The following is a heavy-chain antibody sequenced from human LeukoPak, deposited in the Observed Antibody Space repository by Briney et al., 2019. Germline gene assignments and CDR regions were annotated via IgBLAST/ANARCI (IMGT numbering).Heavy chain of an antibody. CDR1: GFTFSSYG. D-gene: IGHD6-19*01. V-gene: IGHV3-33*03. J-gene: IGHJ4*02. Sequence: PGRSLRLSCAASGFTFSSYGMHWVRQAPGKGLEWVAVIWYDGSNKYYADSVKGRFTISRDNSKSTLYLQMNSLRAEDTAVYYCRSGYTSGWYRPDYWGQGTLVTVSS. CDR2: IWYDGSNK. CDR3: RSGYTSGWYRPDY.